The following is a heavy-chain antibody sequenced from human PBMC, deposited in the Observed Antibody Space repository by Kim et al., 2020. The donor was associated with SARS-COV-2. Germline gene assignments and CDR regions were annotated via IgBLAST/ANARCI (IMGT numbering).Heavy chain of an antibody. Sequence: GGSLRLSCAASGFTFSSYAMHWVRQAPGKGLEWVAVISYDGSNKYYADSVKGRFTISIDNSKNTLYLQMNSLRAEDTAVYYCARLDYYGSGSYYMGYYYYGMDVWGQGTTVTVSS. CDR1: GFTFSSYA. CDR3: ARLDYYGSGSYYMGYYYYGMDV. J-gene: IGHJ6*02. CDR2: ISYDGSNK. V-gene: IGHV3-30*04. D-gene: IGHD3-10*01.